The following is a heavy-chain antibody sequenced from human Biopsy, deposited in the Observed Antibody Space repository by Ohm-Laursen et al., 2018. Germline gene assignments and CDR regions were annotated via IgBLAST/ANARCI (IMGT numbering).Heavy chain of an antibody. CDR1: GFPFHNYA. D-gene: IGHD3-10*01. CDR2: IYGGGFGT. V-gene: IGHV3-23*01. Sequence: SLRLSCSASGFPFHNYAMNWVRQAPRKGLEWVAGIYGGGFGTYYADSVKGRFSISRDNSKNTLYLHMNSLRAEDTAVYFCAKFEGDPTPSYYFDYWGQGTLVTVSS. J-gene: IGHJ4*02. CDR3: AKFEGDPTPSYYFDY.